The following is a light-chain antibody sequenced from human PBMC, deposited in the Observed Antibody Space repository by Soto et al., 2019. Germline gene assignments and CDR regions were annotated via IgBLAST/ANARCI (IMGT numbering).Light chain of an antibody. CDR1: SSDVGSYNL. CDR3: SSYTSTNLVV. Sequence: QSALTQPASVSGSPGQSITISCTGTSSDVGSYNLVSWYQQHPGKAPKLMIYEGSKRPSGVSNRFSGSKSGDTASLTISGLQAEDEADYYCSSYTSTNLVVFGGGTKVTVL. CDR2: EGS. J-gene: IGLJ2*01. V-gene: IGLV2-14*02.